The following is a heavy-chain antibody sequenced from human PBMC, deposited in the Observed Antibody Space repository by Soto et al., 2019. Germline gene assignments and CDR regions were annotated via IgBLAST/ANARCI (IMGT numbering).Heavy chain of an antibody. V-gene: IGHV1-18*01. D-gene: IGHD6-13*01. CDR1: GYTFTSYG. Sequence: QVQLVQSGAEVKKPGASVKVSCKASGYTFTSYGISWVRQAPGQGLEWMGWISAYNGNTNYAQKLQDRVTMTTDTSTSTGYMGRRSLRSDETAVYVSARDLIEESWSTYYWGQGTLVTVSS. CDR3: ARDLIEESWSTYY. J-gene: IGHJ4*02. CDR2: ISAYNGNT.